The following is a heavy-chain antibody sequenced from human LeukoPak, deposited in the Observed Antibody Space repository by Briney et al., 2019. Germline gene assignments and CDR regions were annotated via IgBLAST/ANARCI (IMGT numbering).Heavy chain of an antibody. D-gene: IGHD5-12*01. CDR1: GFTFSSYS. V-gene: IGHV3-21*01. CDR2: ISRNSSYI. Sequence: PGGSLRLSCAASGFTFSSYSMNWVRQAPGKGLEWVSSISRNSSYIYYADSVKGRFTISRDNAKNSLYLQMNSLRAEDTAVYYCARDGDGYNLKGFDYWGQGTLVTVSS. CDR3: ARDGDGYNLKGFDY. J-gene: IGHJ4*02.